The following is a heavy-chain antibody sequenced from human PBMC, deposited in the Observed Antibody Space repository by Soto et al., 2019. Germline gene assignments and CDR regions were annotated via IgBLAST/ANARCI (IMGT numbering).Heavy chain of an antibody. Sequence: GGSLRLSCTASGFTFGDYAMSWFRQAPGKGLEWVGFIRSKAYGGTTEYAASVKGRFTISRDDSKSIAYLQMNSLKTEATAVHYCTRVSRYYYDSSGYYPQVGYYYYGMDVWGKGTTVTVSA. CDR1: GFTFGDYA. CDR2: IRSKAYGGTT. J-gene: IGHJ6*04. D-gene: IGHD3-22*01. CDR3: TRVSRYYYDSSGYYPQVGYYYYGMDV. V-gene: IGHV3-49*03.